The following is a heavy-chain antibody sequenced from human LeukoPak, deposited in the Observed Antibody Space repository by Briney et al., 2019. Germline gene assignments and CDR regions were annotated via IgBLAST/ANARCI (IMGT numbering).Heavy chain of an antibody. V-gene: IGHV4-39*02. CDR3: AREADTAIRY. CDR1: GGSIISSNYY. J-gene: IGHJ4*02. CDR2: VYYRRST. D-gene: IGHD5-18*01. Sequence: SETLSLTCTVSGGSIISSNYYWGWIRQPPGKGLEWIGNVYYRRSTYYNPSLKSRVTISVDASKNLVSLKLRSVTAADTAIYYCAREADTAIRYWGQGTLVTVSS.